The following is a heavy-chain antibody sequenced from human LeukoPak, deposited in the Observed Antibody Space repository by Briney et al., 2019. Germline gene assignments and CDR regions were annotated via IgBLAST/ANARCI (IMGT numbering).Heavy chain of an antibody. J-gene: IGHJ4*02. Sequence: SETLSLTCTVSGGSISSYYWSWSRQPPGKVLEWIGYIYYSGSTNYNPSLKSRVTISVDTSKNQFSLKLSSVTAADTAVYYCAGGGYYYDSSGAIVYWGQGTLVTVSS. CDR3: AGGGYYYDSSGAIVY. V-gene: IGHV4-59*01. D-gene: IGHD3-22*01. CDR2: IYYSGST. CDR1: GGSISSYY.